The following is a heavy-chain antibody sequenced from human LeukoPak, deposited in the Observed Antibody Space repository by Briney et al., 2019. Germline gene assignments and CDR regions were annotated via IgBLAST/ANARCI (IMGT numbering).Heavy chain of an antibody. CDR2: INHSGST. J-gene: IGHJ4*02. Sequence: PSETLSLTCTVSGTSITRTYWSWIRQPPGKGLEWIGEINHSGSTNYNPSLKSRVTISVDTSKNQFSLKLSSVTAADTAVYYCARSVVGAHGNYFDYWGQGTLVTVSS. V-gene: IGHV4-34*01. CDR1: GTSITRTY. D-gene: IGHD1-26*01. CDR3: ARSVVGAHGNYFDY.